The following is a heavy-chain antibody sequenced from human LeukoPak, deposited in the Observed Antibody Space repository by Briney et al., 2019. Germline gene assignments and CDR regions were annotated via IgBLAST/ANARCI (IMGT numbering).Heavy chain of an antibody. Sequence: GGSLRLSCAASGFTFSSYGTHWVRQAPGKGLEWVAFIRFDGSNRYSADSVKGRFTISRDNSKNTLFLQMNSQRPDDTAVFYCAKDTAAYDSSSYYNPYIDYWGQETLVTVSS. CDR2: IRFDGSNR. CDR1: GFTFSSYG. V-gene: IGHV3-30*02. D-gene: IGHD3-22*01. J-gene: IGHJ4*02. CDR3: AKDTAAYDSSSYYNPYIDY.